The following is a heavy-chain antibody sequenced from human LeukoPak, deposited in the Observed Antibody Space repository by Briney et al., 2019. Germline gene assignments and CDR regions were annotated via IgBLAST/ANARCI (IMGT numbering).Heavy chain of an antibody. CDR2: ITSSSSTT. CDR1: GFTFSSYS. J-gene: IGHJ4*02. D-gene: IGHD5-24*01. Sequence: GGSLRLSCAASGFTFSSYSMNWVRQAPGKGLEWISYITSSSSTTYYADSVKGRFTISRDNAKNSLYLQMNSLRAEDTAVYYCARDQQLNPRLDYWGQGTLVTVSS. CDR3: ARDQQLNPRLDY. V-gene: IGHV3-48*01.